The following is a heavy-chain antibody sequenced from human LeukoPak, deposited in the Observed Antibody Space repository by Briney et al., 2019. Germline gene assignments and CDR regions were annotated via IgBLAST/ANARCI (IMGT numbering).Heavy chain of an antibody. Sequence: GGSLRLSCAASGFTFSSYVMHWVRQAPGKGLEWVAVISPDGSDKFYADPVKGRFTISRDNSKNTLYLQMDSLRAEDTAMYYCAKPLGTSTIDFLIDYWGQGTLVSVSS. V-gene: IGHV3-30*18. CDR2: ISPDGSDK. CDR3: AKPLGTSTIDFLIDY. D-gene: IGHD7-27*01. CDR1: GFTFSSYV. J-gene: IGHJ4*02.